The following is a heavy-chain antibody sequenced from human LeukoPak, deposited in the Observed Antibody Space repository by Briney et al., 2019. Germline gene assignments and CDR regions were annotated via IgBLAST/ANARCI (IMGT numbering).Heavy chain of an antibody. CDR1: GLTVSSYG. V-gene: IGHV3-23*01. J-gene: IGHJ4*02. D-gene: IGHD3-10*01. CDR2: IIGSAVNT. Sequence: PGGSLRLSCGASGLTVSSYGMSWVRQAPGKGLELVTTIIGSAVNTYYADSVKGRFTISRDDSKNTVYLQMNSLRAEDTAVYSCAKYTSGTSYRGLDQWGQGTLVTVYS. CDR3: AKYTSGTSYRGLDQ.